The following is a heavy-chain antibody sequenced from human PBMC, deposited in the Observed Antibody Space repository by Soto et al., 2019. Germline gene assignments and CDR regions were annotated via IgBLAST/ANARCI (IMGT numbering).Heavy chain of an antibody. CDR1: GFIFSTYA. V-gene: IGHV3-30-3*01. D-gene: IGHD2-15*01. CDR3: ERTVVTLAGTSWAGNRLAP. J-gene: IGHJ5*02. CDR2: ISYDGNSN. Sequence: QVQLVESGGGVVQPGGSLRLSCAASGFIFSTYAMYWVRQTPGKGLEWVAVISYDGNSNFYTDSVKGRFTISRDNSRNKLYLKMNHLRIEDTALYFLERTVVTLAGTSWAGNRLAPWGQGTLVTVSS.